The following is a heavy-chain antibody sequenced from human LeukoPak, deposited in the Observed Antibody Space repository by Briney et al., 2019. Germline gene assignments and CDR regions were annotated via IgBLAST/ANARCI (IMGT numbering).Heavy chain of an antibody. J-gene: IGHJ3*02. V-gene: IGHV4-38-2*02. CDR3: ARGHTSAFDI. CDR1: GYSISSGYY. Sequence: SETLSLTCTVSGYSISSGYYWGWIRQPPGKGLEWIGSIYHSGSTYYNPSLKSRVTISVDTSKNQFSLKLSSVTAADTAVYYCARGHTSAFDIWGQGTMVTVSS. CDR2: IYHSGST.